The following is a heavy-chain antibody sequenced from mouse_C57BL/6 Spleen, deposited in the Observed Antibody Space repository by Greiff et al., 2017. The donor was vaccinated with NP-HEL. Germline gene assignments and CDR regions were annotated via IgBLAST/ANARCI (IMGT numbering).Heavy chain of an antibody. CDR3: AREDYGNYRYFDY. D-gene: IGHD2-1*01. J-gene: IGHJ2*01. CDR2: IYPGDGDT. Sequence: QVQLQQSGPELVKPGASVKISCKASGYAFSSSWMNWVKQRPGKGLEWIGRIYPGDGDTNYNGKFKGKATLTADKSSSTAYMQLSSLTSEDSAVYCCAREDYGNYRYFDYWGQGTTLTVSS. CDR1: GYAFSSSW. V-gene: IGHV1-82*01.